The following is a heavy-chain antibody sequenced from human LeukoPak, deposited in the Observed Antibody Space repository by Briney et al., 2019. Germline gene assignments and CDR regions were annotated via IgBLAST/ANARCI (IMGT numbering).Heavy chain of an antibody. CDR1: GFTFSSYS. V-gene: IGHV3-21*01. CDR3: ARGRTYYYDSSGYPRAFDY. D-gene: IGHD3-22*01. Sequence: PGGSLRLSCAASGFTFSSYSMNWVRQAPGKGLEWVSSISSSSSYIYYADSVKGRFTISRDNAKNSLYLQMNSLRAEDTAVYYCARGRTYYYDSSGYPRAFDYWGQGTLVTVSS. CDR2: ISSSSSYI. J-gene: IGHJ4*02.